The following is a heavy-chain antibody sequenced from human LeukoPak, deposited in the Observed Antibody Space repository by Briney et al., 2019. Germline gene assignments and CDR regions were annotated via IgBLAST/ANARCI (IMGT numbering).Heavy chain of an antibody. J-gene: IGHJ4*02. Sequence: GGSLRLSCAASGLTFSDSYMTWIRQAPGKGLEWVSYISSSGSTICYADSVKGRFTISRDNAKNSLYLQMDSLRAEDTAVYYCAANRGYSCYYWGQGTLVTVSS. V-gene: IGHV3-11*01. CDR1: GLTFSDSY. CDR3: AANRGYSCYY. CDR2: ISSSGSTI. D-gene: IGHD2-15*01.